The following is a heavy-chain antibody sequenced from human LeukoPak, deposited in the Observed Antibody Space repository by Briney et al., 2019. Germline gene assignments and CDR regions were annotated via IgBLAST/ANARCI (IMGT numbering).Heavy chain of an antibody. CDR2: IIPIFGTA. D-gene: IGHD3-10*01. Sequence: GASVKVSCKASGGTFSSYAISWVRQAPGQGLEWMGGIIPIFGTANYAQKFQGRVTITADKSTSTAYMELRSLRSDDTAVYYCARGTRGVIISWGQGTLVTVSS. CDR1: GGTFSSYA. CDR3: ARGTRGVIIS. J-gene: IGHJ4*02. V-gene: IGHV1-69*06.